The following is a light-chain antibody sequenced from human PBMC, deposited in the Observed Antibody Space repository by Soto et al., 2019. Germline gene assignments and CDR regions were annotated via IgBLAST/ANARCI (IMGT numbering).Light chain of an antibody. CDR2: TAS. Sequence: EIVLTQSPGILSLSPGERATLSCRASQSVPSSYLAWYQQKPGQAPRLLIFTASTRATGIPDRFSGSGFGTDFTLTISRLEPEDSAVYDCQQYGTAPLTFGGGAKVEI. V-gene: IGKV3-20*01. J-gene: IGKJ4*01. CDR3: QQYGTAPLT. CDR1: QSVPSSY.